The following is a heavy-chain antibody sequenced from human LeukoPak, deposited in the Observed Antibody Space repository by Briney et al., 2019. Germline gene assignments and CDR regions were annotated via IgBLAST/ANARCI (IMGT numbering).Heavy chain of an antibody. Sequence: ASVKVSCKASDYTFSTYVISWVRQAPGQGPEWMGWISPYKDNAIYAQKFQARLTMTTHTSTGTAYMELRSLTTDDTALYYCATAQDYGEYVLGYFDYWGQGTLVTVSS. CDR1: DYTFSTYV. D-gene: IGHD4-17*01. CDR2: ISPYKDNA. V-gene: IGHV1-18*01. J-gene: IGHJ4*02. CDR3: ATAQDYGEYVLGYFDY.